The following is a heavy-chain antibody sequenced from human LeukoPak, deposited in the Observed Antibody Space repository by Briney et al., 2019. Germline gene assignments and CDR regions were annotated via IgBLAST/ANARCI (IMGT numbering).Heavy chain of an antibody. V-gene: IGHV3-73*01. Sequence: ASVKVSCKVSGYTLTELSMHWVRQASGKGLEWVGRIRSKANSYATAYAASGKGRFTISRDDSKNTASLQMHSLKTEDTAVYYCTRGGPLVRGVFKAYMDVWGKGTTVTVSS. D-gene: IGHD3-10*01. CDR2: IRSKANSYAT. CDR1: GYTLTELS. CDR3: TRGGPLVRGVFKAYMDV. J-gene: IGHJ6*03.